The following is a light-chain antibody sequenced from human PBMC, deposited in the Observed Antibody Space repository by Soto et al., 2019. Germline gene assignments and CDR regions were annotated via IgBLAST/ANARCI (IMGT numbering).Light chain of an antibody. CDR2: DVS. Sequence: QYARTQPRSVSGSPGQSVTISCTGTSSDVGGYDFVSWYQQHPGKAPKLMISDVSKRPSGVPDRFSGSKSGNTASLTISGLQAEDEADYYCCSYAGDLALFGGGTKVTVL. CDR3: CSYAGDLAL. CDR1: SSDVGGYDF. J-gene: IGLJ2*01. V-gene: IGLV2-11*01.